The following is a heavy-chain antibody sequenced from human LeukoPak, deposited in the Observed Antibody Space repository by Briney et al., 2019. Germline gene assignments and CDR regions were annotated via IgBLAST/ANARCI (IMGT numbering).Heavy chain of an antibody. Sequence: GGSLRLSCAASGFTFSSFNMHWVRQAPGKGLEWVAVISYDGSNEFYTDSVKGRFTISRDNSKNTLYLQMNSLRAEDTAVYYCAKAGYSSSSNYFDSWGQGTLVSVSS. D-gene: IGHD6-6*01. CDR3: AKAGYSSSSNYFDS. CDR1: GFTFSSFN. V-gene: IGHV3-30*04. J-gene: IGHJ4*02. CDR2: ISYDGSNE.